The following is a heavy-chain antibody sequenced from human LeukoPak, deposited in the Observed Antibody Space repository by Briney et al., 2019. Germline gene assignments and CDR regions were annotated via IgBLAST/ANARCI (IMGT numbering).Heavy chain of an antibody. J-gene: IGHJ4*02. V-gene: IGHV3-23*01. Sequence: SGGSLRLSCAASGFTFSSYGMNWVRQAPGKGLEWVSGISGSGDSTKYADSVKGRFTISRDNSKNTLYLQMNSLRAEDTAVYYCARYYYDSSGYHPYYFDYWGRGTLVTVSS. CDR1: GFTFSSYG. D-gene: IGHD3-22*01. CDR3: ARYYYDSSGYHPYYFDY. CDR2: ISGSGDST.